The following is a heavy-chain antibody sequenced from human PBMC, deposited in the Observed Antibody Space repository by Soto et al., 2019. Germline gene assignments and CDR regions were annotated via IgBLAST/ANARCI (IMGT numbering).Heavy chain of an antibody. CDR2: INSDGSTT. CDR3: ASGLVEHSSSWYDY. V-gene: IGHV3-74*01. Sequence: VQLVESGGGLVQPGGSLRLSCAASGFTFRSIWMHWVRQAPGKGLVWVSRINSDGSTTTYADSVKGRFTISRDNAKNTLYLQMNSLRAEDTALYYCASGLVEHSSSWYDYWGQGTLVAVSS. D-gene: IGHD6-13*01. CDR1: GFTFRSIW. J-gene: IGHJ4*02.